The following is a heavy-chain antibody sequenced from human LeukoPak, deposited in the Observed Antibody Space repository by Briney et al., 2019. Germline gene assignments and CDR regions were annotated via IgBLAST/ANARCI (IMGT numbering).Heavy chain of an antibody. CDR1: GFTFSSHG. D-gene: IGHD3-16*01. Sequence: GGSLRLSCAASGFTFSSHGMNWVRQAPGKGLEWVSGISPSGGITYYTDSVKGRFTISRDNSKNTVSLQMNSLRGDDTAVYYCAKDDAWGRYKDWGQGTLVTVSS. CDR2: ISPSGGIT. J-gene: IGHJ1*01. V-gene: IGHV3-23*01. CDR3: AKDDAWGRYKD.